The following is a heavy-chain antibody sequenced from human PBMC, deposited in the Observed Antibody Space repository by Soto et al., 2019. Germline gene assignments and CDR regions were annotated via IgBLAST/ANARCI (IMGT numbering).Heavy chain of an antibody. CDR1: GFTFSSYA. D-gene: IGHD6-25*01. CDR2: ISGSGGST. CDR3: EKARKRQRLAHALAY. V-gene: IGHV3-23*01. Sequence: EVQLLESGGGLVQPGGSLRLSCAASGFTFSSYAMSWVRQAPGKGLEWVSAISGSGGSTYYADSVKGRFTISRDNSKNTLYLKRKSRRAENRAVYSCEKARKRQRLAHALAYGGQEPLVPVSS. J-gene: IGHJ4*02.